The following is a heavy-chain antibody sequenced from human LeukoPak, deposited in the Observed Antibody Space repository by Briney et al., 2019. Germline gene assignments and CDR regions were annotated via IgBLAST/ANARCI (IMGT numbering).Heavy chain of an antibody. J-gene: IGHJ4*02. CDR3: ARGDSDHYITLDY. V-gene: IGHV3-48*01. D-gene: IGHD4-17*01. CDR1: GFNFSAYS. Sequence: GGSLRLSCAAAGFNFSAYSMNWVRQAPGKGLEWVSYISRSSDAIYDADSVKGRFTISRDNAKNLLFLQMTSLGVEDTALYYCARGDSDHYITLDYWGQGTLVTVSS. CDR2: ISRSSDAI.